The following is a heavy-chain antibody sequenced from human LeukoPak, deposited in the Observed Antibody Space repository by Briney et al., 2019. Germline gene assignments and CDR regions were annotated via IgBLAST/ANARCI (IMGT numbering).Heavy chain of an antibody. CDR2: ISYDGSNK. D-gene: IGHD1-26*01. J-gene: IGHJ4*02. CDR3: AKGWSYSDY. V-gene: IGHV3-30*18. Sequence: SGRSLRLSCAASGFTFSSYGMHWVRQAPGKGQEWVAVISYDGSNKYYADSVKGRFTISRDNSKNTLYLQMNSLRAEDTAVYYCAKGWSYSDYWGQGTLVTVSS. CDR1: GFTFSSYG.